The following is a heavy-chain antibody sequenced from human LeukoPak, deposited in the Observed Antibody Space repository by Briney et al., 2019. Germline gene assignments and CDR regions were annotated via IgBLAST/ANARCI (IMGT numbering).Heavy chain of an antibody. CDR2: INHSGST. Sequence: SETLSLTCAVYGGSFSGYYWSWIRQPPGKGLEWIGEINHSGSTNYNPSLKSRVTISVDTSKNQFSLKLSSVTAADTAVYYCARGPAGYYYDSSGYYWDYFDYWGQGTLVTVPS. CDR3: ARGPAGYYYDSSGYYWDYFDY. J-gene: IGHJ4*02. D-gene: IGHD3-22*01. CDR1: GGSFSGYY. V-gene: IGHV4-34*01.